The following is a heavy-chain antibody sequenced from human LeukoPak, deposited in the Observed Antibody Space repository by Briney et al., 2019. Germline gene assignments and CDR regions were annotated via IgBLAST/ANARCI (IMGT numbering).Heavy chain of an antibody. CDR1: DDSINRDF. D-gene: IGHD6-19*01. CDR2: IRHSGRT. Sequence: PSETLSLTCTASDDSINRDFWTWIRQPPGKGLEWIGYIRHSGRTEYNPSLQNRVTISIDMSKNQFSLRLTSVTAADTAIYYCARLPDIRGWPFDYWGQGMLVTVSS. V-gene: IGHV4-59*01. J-gene: IGHJ4*02. CDR3: ARLPDIRGWPFDY.